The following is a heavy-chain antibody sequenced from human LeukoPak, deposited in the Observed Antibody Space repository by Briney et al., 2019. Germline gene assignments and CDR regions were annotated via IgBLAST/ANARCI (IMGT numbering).Heavy chain of an antibody. CDR2: INPDGNDK. D-gene: IGHD2/OR15-2a*01. V-gene: IGHV3-7*01. CDR1: GFTFSSYA. CDR3: IPANRGPSPLSDY. Sequence: GVSLRLSCAASGFTFSSYAMSWVRQAPGKGLEWVANINPDGNDKQYVDSVKGRYTISRDNAKNTLYLQMDSLRAEDTAVYYCIPANRGPSPLSDYWGQGTLVTVSS. J-gene: IGHJ4*02.